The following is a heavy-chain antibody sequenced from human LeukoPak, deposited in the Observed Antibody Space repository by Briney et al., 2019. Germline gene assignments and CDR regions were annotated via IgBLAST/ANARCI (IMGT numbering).Heavy chain of an antibody. V-gene: IGHV7-4-1*02. J-gene: IGHJ5*02. CDR1: GYTFTSYA. D-gene: IGHD6-13*01. CDR2: INTNTGNP. Sequence: ASVKVSCKTSGYTFTSYAMNWVRQAPGQGLEWMGWINTNTGNPTYAQGFTGRFVFSLDTSVSTAYLQISSLKAEDTAVYYCATNPSSSYNWFDPWGQGTLVTVSS. CDR3: ATNPSSSYNWFDP.